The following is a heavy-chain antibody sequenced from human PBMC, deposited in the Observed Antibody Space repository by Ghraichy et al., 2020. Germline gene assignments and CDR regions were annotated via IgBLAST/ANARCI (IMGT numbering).Heavy chain of an antibody. CDR1: GFTFSRHW. Sequence: GGSLRLSCAASGFTFSRHWMSWVRQAPGKGLEWVASIKSDRSDSFYLDSVKGRFTISRDNAENSVSLEMTSRRAEDTAVYYCARDPYGDYKYGGTDYWGRGTLVSVSS. V-gene: IGHV3-7*01. D-gene: IGHD4-17*01. CDR3: ARDPYGDYKYGGTDY. J-gene: IGHJ4*02. CDR2: IKSDRSDS.